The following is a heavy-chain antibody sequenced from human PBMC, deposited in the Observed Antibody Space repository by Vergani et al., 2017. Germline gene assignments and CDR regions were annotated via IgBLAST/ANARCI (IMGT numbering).Heavy chain of an antibody. CDR3: AKTPLLWFGELLYNWFDP. V-gene: IGHV3-23*01. Sequence: EVQLLESGGGLVQPGGSLRLSCAASGFTFSSYAMSWVRQAPGKGLEWVSAISGSGGSTYYADSVKGRFTISRDNSKNTLYLQMNSLRAEDTAVYYCAKTPLLWFGELLYNWFDPWGQGTLVTVSS. D-gene: IGHD3-10*01. CDR1: GFTFSSYA. J-gene: IGHJ5*02. CDR2: ISGSGGST.